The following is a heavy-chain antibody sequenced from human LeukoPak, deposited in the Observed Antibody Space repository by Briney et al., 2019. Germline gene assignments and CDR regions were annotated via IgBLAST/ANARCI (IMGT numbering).Heavy chain of an antibody. D-gene: IGHD3-10*01. CDR3: ARRGYGSGNYYYPN. Sequence: GESLQISCKGSGYSFTNHYIGWVRLMPGKRLEWMGIIYPGDSDTRYSPSIQGQVTISADKSISTAYLQWSSLKASDTAMYYCARRGYGSGNYYYPNWGQVTLVTVSS. V-gene: IGHV5-51*01. CDR2: IYPGDSDT. CDR1: GYSFTNHY. J-gene: IGHJ4*02.